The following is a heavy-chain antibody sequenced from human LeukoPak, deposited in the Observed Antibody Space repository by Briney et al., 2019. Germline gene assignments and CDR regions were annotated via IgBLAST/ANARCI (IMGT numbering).Heavy chain of an antibody. J-gene: IGHJ4*02. CDR1: GFTFSEYY. CDR3: ARETVAGTFDY. V-gene: IGHV3-11*01. Sequence: NPGGSLRLSCAPSGFTFSEYYMSWLRQAPGKGLEWVSDISSSAGIVSYGDSVQGRFTISRDNADNSLFLQMNSLRPDDTAVYFCARETVAGTFDYWSQGTLVTVSS. CDR2: ISSSAGIV. D-gene: IGHD6-19*01.